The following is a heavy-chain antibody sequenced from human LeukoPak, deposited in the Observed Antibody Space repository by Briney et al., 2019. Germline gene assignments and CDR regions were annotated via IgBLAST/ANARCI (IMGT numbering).Heavy chain of an antibody. Sequence: PGGSLRLSCAASGFTFSSYAMHWVRQAPGKGLEWVAVISYDGSNKYYADSVKGRFTISRDNSKNTLYLQMNSLRAEDTAVYYCATSGSLDAFDIWGQGTMVTVSS. CDR2: ISYDGSNK. CDR3: ATSGSLDAFDI. D-gene: IGHD1-26*01. J-gene: IGHJ3*02. CDR1: GFTFSSYA. V-gene: IGHV3-30-3*01.